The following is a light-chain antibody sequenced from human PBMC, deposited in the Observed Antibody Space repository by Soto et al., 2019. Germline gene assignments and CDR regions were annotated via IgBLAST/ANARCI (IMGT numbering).Light chain of an antibody. CDR2: EVS. Sequence: QSALTQPASVSGSPGQSITISCTGTSSDVGGYNYVSWYQQHPGKVPRLMIYEVSNRPSGLSNRFSGSKSDNTASLTISGLQDEDDADYYCSSYTSSNTWVFGGGTKLTVL. V-gene: IGLV2-14*01. CDR3: SSYTSSNTWV. CDR1: SSDVGGYNY. J-gene: IGLJ3*02.